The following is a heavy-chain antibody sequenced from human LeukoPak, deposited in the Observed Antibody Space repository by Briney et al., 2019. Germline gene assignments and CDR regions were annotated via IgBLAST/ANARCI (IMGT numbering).Heavy chain of an antibody. V-gene: IGHV1-69*04. Sequence: SVKVSCKASGGTFSSYAISWVRQAPGQGLEWMGRIIPILGIANYAQKFQGRVTITADKSTSTAYMELSSLRSEDTAVYYCARDMDNYYYGMDVWGQGTTVTVS. CDR1: GGTFSSYA. CDR3: ARDMDNYYYGMDV. CDR2: IIPILGIA. J-gene: IGHJ6*02. D-gene: IGHD2-2*03.